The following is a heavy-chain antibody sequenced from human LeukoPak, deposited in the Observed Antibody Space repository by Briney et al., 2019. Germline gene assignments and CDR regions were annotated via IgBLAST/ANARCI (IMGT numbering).Heavy chain of an antibody. D-gene: IGHD5-12*01. V-gene: IGHV3-66*02. Sequence: GGSLRLSCAASGFTVTSGYMSWVRQAPGKGLEWVAVLYSGGQTYYAGSVRGRFTISRGASKNTLYLQMNSLRAEDTAEYYCARARCDTCGYGSWGQGTLVTVSS. CDR1: GFTVTSGY. J-gene: IGHJ5*02. CDR2: LYSGGQT. CDR3: ARARCDTCGYGS.